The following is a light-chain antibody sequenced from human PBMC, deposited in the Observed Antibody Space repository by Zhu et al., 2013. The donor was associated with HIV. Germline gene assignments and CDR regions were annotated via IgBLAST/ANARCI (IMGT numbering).Light chain of an antibody. CDR2: QVS. V-gene: IGKV2-30*01. Sequence: VVMTQSPLSLSVTLGQSASISCRSSQSLLYSDGNIYLNWVQHRPGQSPRRLIYQVSNRDSGVPDRFSASGSDTDFTLKISRVETDDVGVYYCMQGTHWPPTFGPRDQ. J-gene: IGKJ3*01. CDR3: MQGTHWPPT. CDR1: QSLLYSDGNIY.